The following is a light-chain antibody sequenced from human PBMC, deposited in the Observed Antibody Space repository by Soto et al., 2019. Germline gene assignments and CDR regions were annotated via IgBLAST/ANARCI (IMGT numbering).Light chain of an antibody. CDR1: QSVSSSY. J-gene: IGKJ1*01. V-gene: IGKV3-20*01. CDR2: GAS. Sequence: EIVLTQSPGTLSLSPGERATLSCRASQSVSSSYLAWYQQKPGQAPRLLIYGASSRATGIPDRFSGSGSGTDFTLTISRLEPEVFAVYYCQQYGSSPHTFGQGTKVEIK. CDR3: QQYGSSPHT.